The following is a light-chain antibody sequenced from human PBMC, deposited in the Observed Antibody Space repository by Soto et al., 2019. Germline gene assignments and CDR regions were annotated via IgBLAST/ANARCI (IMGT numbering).Light chain of an antibody. Sequence: DIQMTQSPSTLSASVGDRVTITCRASQSISSWLAWYQQKPGKAPKLLIYKASSLESGVPSRFSGSGSGTEFTLNISSLQPDDFATYYCQQYNSYSQTCGQGTKMEIK. J-gene: IGKJ1*01. CDR1: QSISSW. CDR3: QQYNSYSQT. V-gene: IGKV1-5*03. CDR2: KAS.